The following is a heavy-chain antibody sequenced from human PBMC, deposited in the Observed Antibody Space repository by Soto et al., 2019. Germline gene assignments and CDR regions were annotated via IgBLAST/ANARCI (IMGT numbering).Heavy chain of an antibody. CDR3: ASPKIAFYNWFDP. D-gene: IGHD3-3*02. J-gene: IGHJ5*02. Sequence: SETLSLTCTVSGGSISSSSYYWGWIRQPPGKGLEWIGIIYYSGSTYYNPSLKSRVTISVDTSKNQFSLKLSSVTAADTAVYYCASPKIAFYNWFDPWGQGTLVTVSS. CDR1: GGSISSSSYY. CDR2: IYYSGST. V-gene: IGHV4-39*01.